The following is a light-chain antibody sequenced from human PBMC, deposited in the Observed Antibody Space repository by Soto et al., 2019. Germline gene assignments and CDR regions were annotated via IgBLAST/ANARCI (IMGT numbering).Light chain of an antibody. CDR2: AAS. V-gene: IGKV1-27*01. Sequence: DIQMTQSPSSLSASVGDRVTITCRASQGISNYLPWYQQKPGKVPKLLIYAASTLQSGFRSRFSGSVSGTDFTLTISSLQPKDVATYDCQKYNSAPRTFGQGTKVEIK. J-gene: IGKJ1*01. CDR3: QKYNSAPRT. CDR1: QGISNY.